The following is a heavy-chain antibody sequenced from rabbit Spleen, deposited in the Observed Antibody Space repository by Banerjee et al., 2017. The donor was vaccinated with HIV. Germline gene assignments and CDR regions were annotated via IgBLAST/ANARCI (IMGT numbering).Heavy chain of an antibody. Sequence: QEQLVESGGGLVQPEGSLTLTCTASGFSFSSGYDMCWVRQAPGKGLEWIGCGYPDGIGSTAYASWAKGRFTISKSSSTTVTLQMTSLTAADTATYFCARGSAAMTMLITGYYLGLWGPGTLVTVS. J-gene: IGHJ4*01. V-gene: IGHV1S45*01. D-gene: IGHD2-1*01. CDR2: GYPDGIGST. CDR1: GFSFSSGYD. CDR3: ARGSAAMTMLITGYYLGL.